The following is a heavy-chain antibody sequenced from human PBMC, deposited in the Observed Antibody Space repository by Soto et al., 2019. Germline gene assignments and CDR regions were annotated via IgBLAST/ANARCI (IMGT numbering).Heavy chain of an antibody. J-gene: IGHJ4*02. D-gene: IGHD3-9*01. Sequence: QLQLQESGPGLVKPSEALSLTCSVSGGSISSSSYYWGWIRQPPGKGLEWIGSIYYSGSTYYNPSLKCRVPISIDKSKNQFSLKLSSLTAADTAVYYCARLEGLATISYYFDFWGQGTLVTVSS. CDR3: ARLEGLATISYYFDF. V-gene: IGHV4-39*01. CDR2: IYYSGST. CDR1: GGSISSSSYY.